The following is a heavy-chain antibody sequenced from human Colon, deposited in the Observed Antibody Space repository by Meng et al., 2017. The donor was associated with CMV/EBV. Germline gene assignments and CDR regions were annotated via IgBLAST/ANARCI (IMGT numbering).Heavy chain of an antibody. D-gene: IGHD1-26*01. Sequence: QLHRQESGPGLGRPSETLSLTCSVSGAPISNFFWSWIQQSAGMRLEWIGRIQSDGNTYYNPSLKSRVTVSQDTSKNQISLRLRSVTAADTAVYYCATGSGDFDHWGQGTLVTVSS. V-gene: IGHV4-4*07. CDR2: IQSDGNT. J-gene: IGHJ4*02. CDR3: ATGSGDFDH. CDR1: GAPISNFF.